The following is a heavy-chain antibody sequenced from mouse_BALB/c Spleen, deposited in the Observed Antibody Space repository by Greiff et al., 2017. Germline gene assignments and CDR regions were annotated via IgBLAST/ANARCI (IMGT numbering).Heavy chain of an antibody. J-gene: IGHJ1*01. Sequence: EVKLMESGGGLVQPGGSLRLSCATSGFTFSDFYMEWVRQPPGKRLEWIAASRNKANDYTTEYSASVKGRFIVSRDTSQSILYLQMNALRAEDTASYYCARANPSYYYGYPYWYLDVWGAGTTVNVAS. CDR3: ARANPSYYYGYPYWYLDV. D-gene: IGHD1-2*01. CDR1: GFTFSDFY. CDR2: SRNKANDYTT. V-gene: IGHV7-1*02.